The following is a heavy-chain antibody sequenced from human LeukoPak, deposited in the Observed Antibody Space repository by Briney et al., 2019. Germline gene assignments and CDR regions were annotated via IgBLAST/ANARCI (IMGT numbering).Heavy chain of an antibody. Sequence: GGSLRLSCAASGFTFSTSWMHWVRQVPGKGLEWVSLILGDGSSTNYADSVKGRFTISRDNSKNSLYLHMNSLRVEDTALYFCAKDRYSSSWYTIDYWGQGTLVTVSS. CDR2: ILGDGSST. CDR3: AKDRYSSSWYTIDY. V-gene: IGHV3-43*02. CDR1: GFTFSTSW. D-gene: IGHD6-13*01. J-gene: IGHJ4*02.